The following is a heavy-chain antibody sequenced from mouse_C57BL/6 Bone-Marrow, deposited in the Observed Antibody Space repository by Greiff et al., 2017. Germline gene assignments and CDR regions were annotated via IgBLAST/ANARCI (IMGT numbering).Heavy chain of an antibody. CDR3: AKGYGSSFDY. V-gene: IGHV5-17*01. Sequence: EVHLVESGGGLVKPGGSLKLSCAASGFTFSDYGMHWVRQAPEKGLEWVAYISSGSSTIYYADTVKGRFTISRDNAENTLFLQMTSLRSEDTAMXYCAKGYGSSFDYWGQGTTLTVSS. J-gene: IGHJ2*01. D-gene: IGHD1-1*01. CDR2: ISSGSSTI. CDR1: GFTFSDYG.